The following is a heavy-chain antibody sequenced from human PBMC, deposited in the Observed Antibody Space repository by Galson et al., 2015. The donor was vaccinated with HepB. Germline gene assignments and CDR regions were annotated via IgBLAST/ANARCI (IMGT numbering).Heavy chain of an antibody. CDR3: ARDPDEIARTGAGEGA. V-gene: IGHV1-3*01. CDR1: GYTFTSYA. D-gene: IGHD3-16*01. J-gene: IGHJ5*02. Sequence: SVKVSCKASGYTFTSYAMHWVRQAPGQRLEWMGWINAGNGNTKYSQKFQGRVTITRDTSASTAYMELSSLRSEDTAVYYCARDPDEIARTGAGEGAWGQGTLVTVSS. CDR2: INAGNGNT.